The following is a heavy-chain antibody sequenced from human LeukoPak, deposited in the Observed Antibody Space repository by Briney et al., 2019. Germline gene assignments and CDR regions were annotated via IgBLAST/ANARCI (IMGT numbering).Heavy chain of an antibody. V-gene: IGHV3-49*04. CDR1: GFTFSDYA. J-gene: IGHJ4*02. D-gene: IGHD6-19*01. Sequence: GGSLRLSCTAAGFTFSDYAVTWVRQAPGKGPEWVGSIRNQANGGTADYAASVKGRFTISRDDSKTIAYLQMNSLKTEDTAVYYCSRAYSTGWLGINDYWGQGALVTVSS. CDR3: SRAYSTGWLGINDY. CDR2: IRNQANGGTA.